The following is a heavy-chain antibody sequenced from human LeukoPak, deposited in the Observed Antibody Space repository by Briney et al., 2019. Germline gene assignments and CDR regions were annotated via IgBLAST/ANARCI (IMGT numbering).Heavy chain of an antibody. D-gene: IGHD2-2*01. Sequence: ASVKVSCKASGYTLTGYYLHWVRQAPGQGFEWMGWINPSDGGTNYAPKFQGRVTMTRDTSIRTAFMDLGRLTSDDTAVYFCARSDKCTTCSIDYWGQGTLVIVSS. CDR1: GYTLTGYY. CDR3: ARSDKCTTCSIDY. V-gene: IGHV1-2*02. CDR2: INPSDGGT. J-gene: IGHJ4*02.